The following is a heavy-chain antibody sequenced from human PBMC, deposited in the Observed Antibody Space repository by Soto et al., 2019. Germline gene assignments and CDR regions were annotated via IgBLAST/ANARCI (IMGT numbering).Heavy chain of an antibody. CDR2: FDPEDGET. CDR1: GYTLTELS. CDR3: KTGFRSGRYDGAFDI. Sequence: GASVKVSCKVSGYTLTELSMHWVRQAPGKGLEWMGGFDPEDGETIYAQKFQGRVTMTEDTSTGTAYMELSSLGSEDTAVYYCKTGFRSGRYDGAFDIGGHGTMVTVSS. J-gene: IGHJ3*02. D-gene: IGHD2-15*01. V-gene: IGHV1-24*01.